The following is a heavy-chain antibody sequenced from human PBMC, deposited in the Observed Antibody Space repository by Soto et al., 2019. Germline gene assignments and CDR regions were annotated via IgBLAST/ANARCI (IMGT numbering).Heavy chain of an antibody. CDR3: ARVNVVAVPAAKYNWFDP. CDR2: ISAYNGNT. V-gene: IGHV1-18*01. D-gene: IGHD2-2*01. J-gene: IGHJ5*02. CDR1: GYTFTSYD. Sequence: ASVKVSCKASGYTFTSYDINWVRQATGQGLEWMGWISAYNGNTNYAQKLQGRVTMTTDTSTSTAYMELRSLRSDDTAVYYCARVNVVAVPAAKYNWFDPWGQGTLVTVSS.